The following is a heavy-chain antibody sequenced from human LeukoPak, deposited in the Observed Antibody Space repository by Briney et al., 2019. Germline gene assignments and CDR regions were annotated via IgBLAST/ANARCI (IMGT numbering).Heavy chain of an antibody. CDR2: ISGSGGST. Sequence: PGGSLRLSCAASGFTFSSYAMSWVRQAPGKGLEWVSAISGSGGSTYYADSVKGRFTISRDNSKNTLYLQMNSLRAEDTAVYYCAKDAAGLSIVVVVAASYFDCWGQGTLVTVSS. J-gene: IGHJ4*02. V-gene: IGHV3-23*01. CDR3: AKDAAGLSIVVVVAASYFDC. CDR1: GFTFSSYA. D-gene: IGHD2-15*01.